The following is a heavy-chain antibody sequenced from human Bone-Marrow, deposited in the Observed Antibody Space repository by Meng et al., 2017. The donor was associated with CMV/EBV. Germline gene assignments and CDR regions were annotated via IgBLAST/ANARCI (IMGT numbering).Heavy chain of an antibody. Sequence: GESLKISCAASGFTFSSYEMNWVRQAPGKGLEWVSYISSSGSTIYYADSVKGRFTISRDNAKNSLYLQMNSLRVEDTAIYYCARVSSKYSGYDFGFWGQGTLVTVSS. V-gene: IGHV3-48*03. J-gene: IGHJ4*02. CDR3: ARVSSKYSGYDFGF. CDR2: ISSSGSTI. CDR1: GFTFSSYE. D-gene: IGHD5-12*01.